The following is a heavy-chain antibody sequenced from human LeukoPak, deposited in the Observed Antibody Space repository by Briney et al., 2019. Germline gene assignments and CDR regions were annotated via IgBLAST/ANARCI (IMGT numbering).Heavy chain of an antibody. CDR3: ARVQGYIAADRPYYYGMDV. CDR2: INHSGST. D-gene: IGHD6-13*01. CDR1: GGSFSGYY. Sequence: SETLSLTCAVYGGSFSGYYWSWIRQPPGKGLEWIGEINHSGSTNYNPSLKSRVTISVDTSKNQFSLKLSSVTAADTAVYYCARVQGYIAADRPYYYGMDVWGQGTTVTVSS. J-gene: IGHJ6*02. V-gene: IGHV4-34*01.